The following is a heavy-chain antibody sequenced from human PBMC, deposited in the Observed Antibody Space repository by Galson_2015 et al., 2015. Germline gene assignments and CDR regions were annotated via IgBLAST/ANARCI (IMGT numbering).Heavy chain of an antibody. J-gene: IGHJ5*02. Sequence: SVKVSCKVSGSTLSLTDFSIHWVRQAPGKGLGGMGGSDPEMVKQLYANHFQARVTMTEKTSTDTAYMDWTSLSSDDTAVYYCAIRDALDDVVNGYYEYNWLDPWGQGTLVIVSS. CDR3: AIRDALDDVVNGYYEYNWLDP. CDR2: SDPEMVK. D-gene: IGHD3-9*01. V-gene: IGHV1-24*01. CDR1: GSTLSLTDFS.